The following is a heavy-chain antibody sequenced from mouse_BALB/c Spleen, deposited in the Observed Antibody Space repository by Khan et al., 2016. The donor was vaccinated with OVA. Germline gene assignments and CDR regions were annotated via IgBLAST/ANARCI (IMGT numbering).Heavy chain of an antibody. CDR2: IYPGSGTT. J-gene: IGHJ3*01. CDR1: GYTFTDYV. CDR3: AKNYASWFAY. Sequence: QVQLQQSGPELVKPGGSVKMSCKASGYTFTDYVINWVKQRNGQGLEWIGEIYPGSGTTYYNEKFKGKATLSADKSSNTAYMQLSSLTSVDSAFYFCAKNYASWFAYSGHGTLVTVSA. V-gene: IGHV1-77*01.